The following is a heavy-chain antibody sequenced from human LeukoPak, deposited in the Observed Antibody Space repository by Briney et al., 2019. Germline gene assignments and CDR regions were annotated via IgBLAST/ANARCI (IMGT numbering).Heavy chain of an antibody. CDR2: ISYDGSNK. CDR1: GFTFSTYD. Sequence: GGSLRLSCAASGFTFSTYDMHWVRQAPGKGLEWVAVISYDGSNKYYADSVKGRFTISRDNSQNTLYLQMNSLRAEDTAVYYCARSPYYDSSGYYDNWGQGTLVTVSS. D-gene: IGHD3-22*01. V-gene: IGHV3-30*04. CDR3: ARSPYYDSSGYYDN. J-gene: IGHJ4*02.